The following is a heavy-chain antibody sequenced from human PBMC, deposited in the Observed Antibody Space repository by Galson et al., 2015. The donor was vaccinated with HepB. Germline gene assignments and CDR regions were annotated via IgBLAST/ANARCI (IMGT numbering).Heavy chain of an antibody. Sequence: SVTVSCKASGGTFSSYAISWVRQAPGQGLEWMGRIIPILGIANYAQKFQGRVTITADKSTSTAYMELSSLRSEDTAVYYCASCWFGCSSTSCYMARDYYYGMDVWGQGTTVTVSS. V-gene: IGHV1-69*04. CDR2: IIPILGIA. D-gene: IGHD2-2*01. CDR3: ASCWFGCSSTSCYMARDYYYGMDV. CDR1: GGTFSSYA. J-gene: IGHJ6*02.